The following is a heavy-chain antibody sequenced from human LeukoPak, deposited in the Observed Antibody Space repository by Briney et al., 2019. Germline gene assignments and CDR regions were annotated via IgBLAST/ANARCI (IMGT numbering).Heavy chain of an antibody. CDR2: ISPTGSTT. J-gene: IGHJ4*02. V-gene: IGHV3-74*01. Sequence: GSLRLSCTDSGFSFSGHWRHWARQLPGRGLVWVSRISPTGSTTSYAESVKGRFTVSRDNAKNTLYLQVNSLRAEDTAVYYCAVANWGWYYFDYWGQGTLVTVSS. CDR1: GFSFSGHW. CDR3: AVANWGWYYFDY. D-gene: IGHD7-27*01.